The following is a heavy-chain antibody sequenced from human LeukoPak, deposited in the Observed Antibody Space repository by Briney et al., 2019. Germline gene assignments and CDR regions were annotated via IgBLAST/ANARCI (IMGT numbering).Heavy chain of an antibody. CDR1: GGSISSYY. D-gene: IGHD5-24*01. CDR3: ARDLGGREGYNYCFDY. CDR2: IYYSGST. Sequence: ASETLSLTCTVSGGSISSYYWSWIRQPPGKGLEWIGYIYYSGSTSYNPSLKSRVTISADTSENQFSLKLSSVTAADTAVYYCARDLGGREGYNYCFDYWGQGTLVTVSS. V-gene: IGHV4-59*01. J-gene: IGHJ4*02.